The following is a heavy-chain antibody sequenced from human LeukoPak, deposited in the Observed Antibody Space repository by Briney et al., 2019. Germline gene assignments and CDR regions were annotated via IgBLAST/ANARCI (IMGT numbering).Heavy chain of an antibody. D-gene: IGHD4-11*01. CDR1: GGSISSSSHY. CDR3: ARGVDHSNYGFDY. J-gene: IGHJ4*02. V-gene: IGHV4-61*01. CDR2: IYHNGNT. Sequence: SETLSLTCTVSGGSISSSSHYWSWVRQPPGKGLEWIGCIYHNGNTNYNPSLKSRVTISLDTSRNQLSLRLTSVTAADTAVYHCARGVDHSNYGFDYWGQGALVTVSS.